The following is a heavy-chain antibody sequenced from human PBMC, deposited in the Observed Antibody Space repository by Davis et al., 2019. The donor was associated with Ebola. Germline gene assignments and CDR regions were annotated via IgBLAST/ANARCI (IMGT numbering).Heavy chain of an antibody. V-gene: IGHV3-74*01. CDR3: AREERTVTFYYGMDV. CDR2: IDSYGSRT. D-gene: IGHD4-17*01. J-gene: IGHJ6*02. Sequence: HTGGSLRLSCAASGFTFSDKWMHWVRQAPGKGLVWVSRIDSYGSRTSYADSVKGRFTISRDNAKNTLYLQMNSLRAEDTAVYYCAREERTVTFYYGMDVWGQGTTVTVSS. CDR1: GFTFSDKW.